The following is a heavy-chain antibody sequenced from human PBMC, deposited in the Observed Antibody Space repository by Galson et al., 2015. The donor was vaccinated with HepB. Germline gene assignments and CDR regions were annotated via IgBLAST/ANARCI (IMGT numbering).Heavy chain of an antibody. CDR2: MYYSGST. J-gene: IGHJ3*02. V-gene: IGHV4-59*01. CDR1: GGSMTNYY. Sequence: SETLSLTCTVSGGSMTNYYWSWVRQTPGEGLEWIGYMYYSGSTKYNPSLKSRVTMSVDTSKNQFSLRLSSVTAADTAVYYCARIGPPASHDTAYDALDIWGQGTMVSVSS. D-gene: IGHD5-18*01. CDR3: ARIGPPASHDTAYDALDI.